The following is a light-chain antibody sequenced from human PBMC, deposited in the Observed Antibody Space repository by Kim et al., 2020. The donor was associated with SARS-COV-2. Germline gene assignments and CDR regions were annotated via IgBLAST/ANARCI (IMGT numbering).Light chain of an antibody. J-gene: IGKJ2*01. V-gene: IGKV3-15*01. CDR3: QQYDDWPPFT. CDR1: QSVNDK. Sequence: TQSPATLSVSPGETATLSCGASQSVNDKLAWYQLKPGQAPRLLVFHASTRATGIPARFSGSRSGTDFTLTISSLQSEDIAIDYCQQYDDWPPFTFGQGTKLEI. CDR2: HAS.